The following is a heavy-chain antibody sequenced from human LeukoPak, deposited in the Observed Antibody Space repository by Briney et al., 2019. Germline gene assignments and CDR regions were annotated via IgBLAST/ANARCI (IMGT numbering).Heavy chain of an antibody. CDR3: ARGYPRFDP. D-gene: IGHD1-1*01. J-gene: IGHJ5*02. V-gene: IGHV4-30-2*01. Sequence: PSETLSPTCAVSGGSISSGGYSWSWIRQPPGKGLEWIGYIYHSGSTYYNPSLKSRVTISVDRSKNQFSLKLSSVTAADTAVYYCARGYPRFDPWGQGTLVTVSS. CDR2: IYHSGST. CDR1: GGSISSGGYS.